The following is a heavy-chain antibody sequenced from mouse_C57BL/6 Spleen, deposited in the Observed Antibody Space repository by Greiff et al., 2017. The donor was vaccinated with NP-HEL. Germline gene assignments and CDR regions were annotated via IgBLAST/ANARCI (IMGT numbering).Heavy chain of an antibody. CDR3: AGGVWLRRGGYFDY. CDR1: GYTFTSYW. D-gene: IGHD2-2*01. V-gene: IGHV1-59*01. Sequence: VQLQQPGAELVRPGTSVKLSCKASGYTFTSYWMHWVKQRPGQGLEWIGEIDPSDSYTNYNQKFKGKATLTVDTSSSTAYMQLSSLTSEDSAVYYCAGGVWLRRGGYFDYWGQGTTLTVSS. J-gene: IGHJ2*01. CDR2: IDPSDSYT.